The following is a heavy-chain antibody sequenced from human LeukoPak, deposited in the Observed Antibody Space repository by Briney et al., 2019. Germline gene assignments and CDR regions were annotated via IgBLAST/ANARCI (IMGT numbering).Heavy chain of an antibody. CDR3: ARDNNPNYYDSRGFDY. CDR2: IYYSGST. CDR1: GGSISSSSYY. Sequence: SETPSPTRTVSGGSISSSSYYWGWIRQPPGKGLGGIGSIYYSGSTYYNPSLKSRVTISVDTSKNQFSLKLSSVTAADTAVYYCARDNNPNYYDSRGFDYWGQGTLVTVSS. J-gene: IGHJ4*02. V-gene: IGHV4-39*07. D-gene: IGHD3-22*01.